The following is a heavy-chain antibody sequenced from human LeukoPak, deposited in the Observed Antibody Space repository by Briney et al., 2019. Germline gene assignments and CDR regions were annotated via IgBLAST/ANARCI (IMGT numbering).Heavy chain of an antibody. CDR1: GYTFTGYY. D-gene: IGHD2-15*01. V-gene: IGHV1-2*02. CDR2: INPNSGGT. CDR3: ARLDCSGGSSCQRRFDP. Sequence: ASVKVSRKSSGYTFTGYYMHWVRQAQGQGLEWMGWINPNSGGTNYSQKFQGRVTMTRDTSTSTVYMELSSLRSEDTAVYYCARLDCSGGSSCQRRFDPWGQGTLVTVSS. J-gene: IGHJ5*02.